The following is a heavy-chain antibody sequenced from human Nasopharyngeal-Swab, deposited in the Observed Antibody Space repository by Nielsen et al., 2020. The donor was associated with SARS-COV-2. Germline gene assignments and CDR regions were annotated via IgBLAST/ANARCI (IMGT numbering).Heavy chain of an antibody. Sequence: SKTLSLTCTVSGGSISSSSYYWGWIRQPPGKGLEWIGSIYYSGSTYYNPSLKSRVTISVDTSKNQFSLKLSSVTAADTAVYYCARQPGIADYWGQGTLVTVSS. J-gene: IGHJ4*02. V-gene: IGHV4-39*01. CDR2: IYYSGST. D-gene: IGHD6-13*01. CDR3: ARQPGIADY. CDR1: GGSISSSSYY.